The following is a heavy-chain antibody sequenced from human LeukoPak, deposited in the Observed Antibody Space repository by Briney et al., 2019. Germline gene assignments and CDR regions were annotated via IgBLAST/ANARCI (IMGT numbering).Heavy chain of an antibody. CDR1: GFTFTTYA. D-gene: IGHD5-24*01. J-gene: IGHJ4*02. CDR2: ISDTGGNT. Sequence: GGSLRLSCAVSGFTFTTYAMSWVRQAPGKGLEWVSSISDTGGNTYYADSVKGRFTISRDNSNNTLYLQMNSLRGEDTAIYYCAKSMSTIQRGYFDFWGQGTLVTVSS. V-gene: IGHV3-23*01. CDR3: AKSMSTIQRGYFDF.